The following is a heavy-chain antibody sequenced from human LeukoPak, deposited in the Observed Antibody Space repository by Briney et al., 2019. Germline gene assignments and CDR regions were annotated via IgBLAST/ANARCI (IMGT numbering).Heavy chain of an antibody. CDR1: GFTFRRYA. CDR3: ARVYSILSEVYYDYMDV. J-gene: IGHJ6*03. D-gene: IGHD3-3*02. CDR2: ISYDGGKE. Sequence: GGSLRLSCVASGFTFRRYAMHWVRQAPGKGLEWVAVISYDGGKEYYADSVKGRFTISRDDSKNTMYLQMNSLRAEDTAVYYCARVYSILSEVYYDYMDVWGKGTAVTVSS. V-gene: IGHV3-30*04.